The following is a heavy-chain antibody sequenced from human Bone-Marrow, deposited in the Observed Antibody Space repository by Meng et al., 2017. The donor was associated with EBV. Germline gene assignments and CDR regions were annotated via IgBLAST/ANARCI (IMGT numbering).Heavy chain of an antibody. CDR3: ASESGRGFTPDY. D-gene: IGHD3-10*01. CDR2: LIPMSGAP. J-gene: IGHJ4*02. Sequence: VQLQQSGAEVKKPGSSVKVSCRTSGGTFRSDAVSWVRQAPGQGLEWMGGLIPMSGAPRYAQKFQDRVTIIADESTSTHSMELNNLRFEDTAMYYCASESGRGFTPDYWGQGTLVTVSS. V-gene: IGHV1-69*01. CDR1: GGTFRSDA.